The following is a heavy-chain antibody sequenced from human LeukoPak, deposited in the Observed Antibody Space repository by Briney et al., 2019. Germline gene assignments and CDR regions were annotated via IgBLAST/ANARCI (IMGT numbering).Heavy chain of an antibody. Sequence: PSETLSLTCTVSGGSISSYYWSWIRQPPGKGLEWIGYIYYSGSTNYNPSLKSRVTISVDTSKNQFSLKLSSVTAADTAVYYCARDRRYFDGWDDFDIWGQGTMVTVSS. CDR3: ARDRRYFDGWDDFDI. J-gene: IGHJ3*02. V-gene: IGHV4-59*01. CDR2: IYYSGST. D-gene: IGHD3-9*01. CDR1: GGSISSYY.